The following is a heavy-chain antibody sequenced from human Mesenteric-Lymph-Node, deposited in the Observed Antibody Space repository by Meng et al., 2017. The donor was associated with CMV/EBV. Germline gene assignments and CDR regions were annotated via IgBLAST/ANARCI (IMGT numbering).Heavy chain of an antibody. D-gene: IGHD2-8*01. V-gene: IGHV4-39*07. CDR2: INHSGST. Sequence: SETLSLTCTVSGGSISSSSYYWGWIRQPPGKGLEWIGEINHSGSTNYNPSLKSRVTISVDTSKNQFSLKLTSVTAADTAVYYCATLNSMLPSGEGFYNYYDMDVWGQGTTVTVSS. CDR1: GGSISSSSYY. CDR3: ATLNSMLPSGEGFYNYYDMDV. J-gene: IGHJ6*02.